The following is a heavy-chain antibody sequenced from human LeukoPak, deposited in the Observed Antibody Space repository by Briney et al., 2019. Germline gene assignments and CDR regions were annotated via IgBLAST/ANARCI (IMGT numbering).Heavy chain of an antibody. CDR2: IYHSGST. CDR3: AGRYNWNDPDFDY. Sequence: SETLSLTCAVSGYSISSGYYWGWIRQPPGKGLEWIGSIYHSGSTYYNPSLKSRVTVSVDTSKNQFSLKLSSETAADTAVYYCAGRYNWNDPDFDYWGQGTLVTVSS. J-gene: IGHJ4*02. CDR1: GYSISSGYY. D-gene: IGHD1-1*01. V-gene: IGHV4-38-2*01.